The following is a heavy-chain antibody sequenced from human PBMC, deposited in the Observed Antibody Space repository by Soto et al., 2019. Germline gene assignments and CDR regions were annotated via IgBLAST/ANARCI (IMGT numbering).Heavy chain of an antibody. CDR3: AKYCSSDVCFDY. CDR2: ISYDGNNA. Sequence: PGGSLRLSCAASGFGFRSYAMHWVRQAPGKGLEWVAGISYDGNNAYYADSVKGRFTISRDNAKNSLYLQMSSLRDEDTAVYYCAKYCSSDVCFDYWGQGTLVTVS. J-gene: IGHJ4*02. CDR1: GFGFRSYA. D-gene: IGHD2-8*01. V-gene: IGHV3-30-3*02.